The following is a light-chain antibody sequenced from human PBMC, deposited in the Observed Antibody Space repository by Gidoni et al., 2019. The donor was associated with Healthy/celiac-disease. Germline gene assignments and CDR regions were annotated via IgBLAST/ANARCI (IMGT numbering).Light chain of an antibody. J-gene: IGLJ2*01. CDR2: DNN. V-gene: IGLV1-51*01. CDR3: GTWDSSLSAVV. CDR1: SSNIGNNY. Sequence: LTQPPSVSAAPGQKVTISCSGSSSNIGNNYVSWYQQLPGTAPKLLIYDNNKRPSGIPDRFSGSKSGTSATLGITGLQTGDEADYYCGTWDSSLSAVVFGGGTKLTVL.